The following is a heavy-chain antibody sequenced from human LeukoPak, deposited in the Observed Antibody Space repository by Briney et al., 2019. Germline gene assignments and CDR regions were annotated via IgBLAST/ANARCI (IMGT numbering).Heavy chain of an antibody. CDR1: GFTFSNYG. CDR3: AREGHYDILTGYSPLEYYFYYMDV. J-gene: IGHJ6*03. D-gene: IGHD3-9*01. Sequence: GGSLRLSCEASGFTFSNYGLHWVRQTPGKGLEWVAAISSDGVEKHYADSVKGRFTISRDNSKSTLYLQMNGLRAEDTALYYCAREGHYDILTGYSPLEYYFYYMDVWGKGTTVTVSS. V-gene: IGHV3-30*04. CDR2: ISSDGVEK.